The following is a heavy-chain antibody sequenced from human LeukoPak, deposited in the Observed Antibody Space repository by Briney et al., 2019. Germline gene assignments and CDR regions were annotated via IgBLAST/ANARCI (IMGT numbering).Heavy chain of an antibody. CDR3: AKDQPTYYDYPGRLDY. J-gene: IGHJ4*02. CDR2: IYSGGTT. D-gene: IGHD3-3*01. V-gene: IGHV3-53*05. Sequence: PGGSLRLSCAVSGFTVSGNYMSWVRQAPGKGLEWVSLIYSGGTTYYADSVKGRFTISRDNSKNTLYLQMNSLRAEDTAVYYCAKDQPTYYDYPGRLDYWGQGTLVTVSS. CDR1: GFTVSGNY.